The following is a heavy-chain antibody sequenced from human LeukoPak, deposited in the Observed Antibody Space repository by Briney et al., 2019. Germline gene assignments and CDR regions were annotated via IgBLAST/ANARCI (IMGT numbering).Heavy chain of an antibody. J-gene: IGHJ4*02. V-gene: IGHV3-11*06. CDR3: ARETGTTDY. CDR2: ISSSSSYT. Sequence: GGSLRLSCAASGFTFSDYYMSWIRQAPGKGLGWVSYISSSSSYTNYADSVKGRFTISRDNAKNSLYLQMNSLRAEDTAVYYCARETGTTDYWGQGTLVTVSS. CDR1: GFTFSDYY. D-gene: IGHD1-1*01.